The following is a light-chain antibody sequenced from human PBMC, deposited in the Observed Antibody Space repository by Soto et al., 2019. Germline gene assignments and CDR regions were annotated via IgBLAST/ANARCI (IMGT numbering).Light chain of an antibody. J-gene: IGKJ1*01. V-gene: IGKV1-5*03. CDR3: HHYQSYSAG. Sequence: DMQMTQSPSTLSGSVGDRVTITCPASPTVSSWWAWYQQKPVKSAMLLIDKASTLESGVPSRFRGSGSGTEFTLIISRLQPDAFATHYCHHYQSYSAGFGQGTKVDIK. CDR1: PTVSSW. CDR2: KAS.